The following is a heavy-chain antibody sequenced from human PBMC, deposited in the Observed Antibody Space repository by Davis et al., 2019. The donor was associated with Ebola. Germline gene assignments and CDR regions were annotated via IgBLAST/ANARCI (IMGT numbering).Heavy chain of an antibody. V-gene: IGHV4-59*01. D-gene: IGHD6-19*01. Sequence: PSETLSLTCTVSGGSISSYYWSWIRQPPGKGLEWIVYIYYSGSTDYNPSLKSRVTISVDTSKNQFSLKLSSVTAADTAVYYCARGAYSSGWYGGDYWGQGTLVTVSS. CDR2: IYYSGST. CDR1: GGSISSYY. J-gene: IGHJ4*02. CDR3: ARGAYSSGWYGGDY.